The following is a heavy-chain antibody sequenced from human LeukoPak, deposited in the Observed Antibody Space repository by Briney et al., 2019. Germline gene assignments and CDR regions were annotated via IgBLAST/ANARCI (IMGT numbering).Heavy chain of an antibody. D-gene: IGHD3-10*01. Sequence: ASVKVSCKASGYTFTSYYMHWVRQAPGQGLEWMGIINPSGGSTSYAQKFQGRVTMTRDTSTSTVYMELSSLRSEDTAVYYCATVNLLWSRGGWFDAWGQGTLVTVSS. CDR3: ATVNLLWSRGGWFDA. V-gene: IGHV1-46*01. J-gene: IGHJ5*02. CDR1: GYTFTSYY. CDR2: INPSGGST.